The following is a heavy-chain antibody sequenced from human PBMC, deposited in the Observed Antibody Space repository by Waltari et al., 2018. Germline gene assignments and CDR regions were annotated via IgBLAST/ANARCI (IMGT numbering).Heavy chain of an antibody. CDR1: GGSISSSSTNY. V-gene: IGHV4-39*01. Sequence: QLQLQESGPGLLKPSETLSLTCAVSGGSISSSSTNYWVWTHQPPGKGREWIRSIYYSGSTYYNPCLKSRVTISVDTSKNQFYRKLSSVTAADTAVYYCARHGPGITIFGQGFDYWGQGTLVTVSS. CDR2: IYYSGST. CDR3: ARHGPGITIFGQGFDY. D-gene: IGHD3-3*01. J-gene: IGHJ4*02.